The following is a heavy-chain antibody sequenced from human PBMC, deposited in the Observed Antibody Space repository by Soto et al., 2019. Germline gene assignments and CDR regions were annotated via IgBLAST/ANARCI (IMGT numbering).Heavy chain of an antibody. CDR3: ARHNLLITMVRGVILWFDP. CDR2: IYYSGST. V-gene: IGHV4-59*08. Sequence: SETLSLTCTVSGGSISSYYWSWIRQPPGKGLEWIGYIYYSGSTNYNPSLKSRVTISVDTSKNQFSLKLSSVTAADTAVYYCARHNLLITMVRGVILWFDPWGQGTLVTVSS. J-gene: IGHJ5*02. D-gene: IGHD3-10*01. CDR1: GGSISSYY.